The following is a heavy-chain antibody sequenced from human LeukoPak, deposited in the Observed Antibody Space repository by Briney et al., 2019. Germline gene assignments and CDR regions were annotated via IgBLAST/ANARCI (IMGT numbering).Heavy chain of an antibody. CDR1: GDSISSGGYY. CDR3: ARGACSGGSCYQVLPQQRRPEFDI. CDR2: IYHTGHT. Sequence: SSETLSLTCTVSGDSISSGGYYWNWIRHHPGKGLESIGHIYHTGHTYYNPSLGGRLTLSVDTSGNQFSLTLTSVTAADTAVYYCARGACSGGSCYQVLPQQRRPEFDIWGQGTRVTVSS. J-gene: IGHJ5*02. D-gene: IGHD2-15*01. V-gene: IGHV4-31*03.